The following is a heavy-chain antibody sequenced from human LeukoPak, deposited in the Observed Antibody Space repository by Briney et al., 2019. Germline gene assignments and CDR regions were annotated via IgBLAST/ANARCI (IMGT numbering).Heavy chain of an antibody. CDR3: ARGFGAGNYYYGWFDP. D-gene: IGHD3-10*01. J-gene: IGHJ5*02. CDR2: LYYSGST. CDR1: GGSLISDTYY. Sequence: SETLSLTCTVSGGSLISDTYYWAWIRQPPGKGLEWIGNLYYSGSTYYNPSLKSRVTMSVDTSKNQLSLMLSSVTAADTAVYYCARGFGAGNYYYGWFDPWGQGTLVSVSS. V-gene: IGHV4-39*01.